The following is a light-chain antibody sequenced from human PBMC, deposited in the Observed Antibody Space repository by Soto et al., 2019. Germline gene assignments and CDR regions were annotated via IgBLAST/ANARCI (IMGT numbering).Light chain of an antibody. J-gene: IGLJ3*02. Sequence: QTVVTQEPSFSVSPGGTVTLTCALNSGSVSPSHYPSWYQQTPGQAPRILIHSTNTRSSGVPDRFSGSILGNKAALTITGAQADDESDYYCVLYMGGGISVFGGGTKVTVL. CDR1: SGSVSPSHY. CDR3: VLYMGGGISV. V-gene: IGLV8-61*01. CDR2: STN.